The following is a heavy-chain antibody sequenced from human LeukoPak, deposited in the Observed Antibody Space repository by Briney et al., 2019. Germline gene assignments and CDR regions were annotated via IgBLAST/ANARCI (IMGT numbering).Heavy chain of an antibody. V-gene: IGHV3-23*01. Sequence: GGTLRLSCAASGFTFSSYGMSWVRQAPGKGLEWVSAISGSGGSTYYADSVKGRFTISRDNSKNTLYLQMNSLRAEDTAVYYCARVIGWDEPFDLWGHGTLVTVSS. D-gene: IGHD1-26*01. J-gene: IGHJ3*01. CDR1: GFTFSSYG. CDR2: ISGSGGST. CDR3: ARVIGWDEPFDL.